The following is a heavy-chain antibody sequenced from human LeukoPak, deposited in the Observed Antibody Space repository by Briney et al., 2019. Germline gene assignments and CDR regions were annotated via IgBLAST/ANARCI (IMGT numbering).Heavy chain of an antibody. CDR3: ATLSMIDAFDI. V-gene: IGHV4-59*01. CDR1: GGSISSYY. Sequence: PSETLSLTCTVSGGSISSYYWSWIRQPPGKGLEWIGYIYYSGSTNYNPSLKSRVTISVDTSKNQFSLKLSSVTAADTAVYYCATLSMIDAFDIWGRGTMVTVSS. J-gene: IGHJ3*02. CDR2: IYYSGST. D-gene: IGHD3-22*01.